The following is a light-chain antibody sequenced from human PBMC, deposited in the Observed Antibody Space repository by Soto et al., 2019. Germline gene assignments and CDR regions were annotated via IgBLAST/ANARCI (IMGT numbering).Light chain of an antibody. Sequence: EIVLTQSPGTLSLSPGERATLSCRASQTMSSNYLAWYQQKPGQAPRLLIYGASSRATGIPDRFSGSGSATDFTLTISRLEPEDFAVYYCQQYGSSPYTFGQGTKVESK. CDR3: QQYGSSPYT. CDR2: GAS. J-gene: IGKJ2*01. CDR1: QTMSSNY. V-gene: IGKV3-20*01.